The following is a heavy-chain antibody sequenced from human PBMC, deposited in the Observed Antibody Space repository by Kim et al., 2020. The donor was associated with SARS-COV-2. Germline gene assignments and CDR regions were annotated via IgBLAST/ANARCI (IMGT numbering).Heavy chain of an antibody. Sequence: GGSLRLSCAASGLTFSSYAMTWVRQAPGKGLEWVSGISGSGGSTYYADSVEGRFTISRDNTKNTLYLQMNSLRAEDTAVYFCGKRDGYNYGSSEYWGQGTLVTVSS. J-gene: IGHJ4*02. V-gene: IGHV3-23*01. CDR2: ISGSGGST. CDR1: GLTFSSYA. CDR3: GKRDGYNYGSSEY. D-gene: IGHD5-18*01.